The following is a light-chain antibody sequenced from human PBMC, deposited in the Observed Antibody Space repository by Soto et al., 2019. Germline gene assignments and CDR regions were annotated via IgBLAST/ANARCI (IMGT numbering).Light chain of an antibody. CDR3: QQYKSWPPIT. CDR2: GAS. CDR1: QSVSSK. Sequence: EIVLTQSPGTLSLSPGERATLSCRASQSVSSKLAWYQQKPGQAPRLLIYGASTRATGVPDRFSGTGSGTEFTLTISSLKSEDYGVYYCQQYKSWPPITFGQGTRLEIK. V-gene: IGKV3-15*01. J-gene: IGKJ5*01.